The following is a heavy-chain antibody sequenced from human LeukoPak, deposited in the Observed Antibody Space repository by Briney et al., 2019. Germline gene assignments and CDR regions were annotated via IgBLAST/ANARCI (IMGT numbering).Heavy chain of an antibody. CDR1: GFTFSSYA. J-gene: IGHJ4*02. V-gene: IGHV3-23*01. CDR2: ISGSGGST. D-gene: IGHD6-6*01. CDR3: AKEPGEYSSSRYFDY. Sequence: PGGSLRLSCAASGFTFSSYAMSWVRQAPGKGLEWVSAISGSGGSTYYADSVKGRFTVSRDNSKNTLYLQMNSLRAEDTAVYYCAKEPGEYSSSRYFDYWGQGTLVTVSS.